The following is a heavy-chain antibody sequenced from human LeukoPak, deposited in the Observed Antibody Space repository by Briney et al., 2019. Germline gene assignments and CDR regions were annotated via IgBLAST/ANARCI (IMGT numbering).Heavy chain of an antibody. Sequence: SETLSLTCTVSGGSVSSDYCSWIRQPPGKGLEWIGYMFYSGGSSYNPSLESRVTISVSASRNQFYLKLNSVTAADTAVYYCAREVHSSSWYIIDFWGQGTLVTVSS. J-gene: IGHJ4*02. D-gene: IGHD6-13*01. V-gene: IGHV4-59*02. CDR2: MFYSGGS. CDR1: GGSVSSDY. CDR3: AREVHSSSWYIIDF.